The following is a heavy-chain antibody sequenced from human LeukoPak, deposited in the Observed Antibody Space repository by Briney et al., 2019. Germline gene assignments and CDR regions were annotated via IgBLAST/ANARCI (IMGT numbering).Heavy chain of an antibody. V-gene: IGHV3-23*01. CDR2: ISSSADST. J-gene: IGHJ4*02. Sequence: GGSLRLSCEASGITFSSYAMSWVRQAPGKGLAWVSVISSSADSTYYADSVKGRFTISRDNSKNTLYLQMNNLRAEDTAVYYCAKPLEKYTYGGNFDYWGQGLLVTVSS. CDR1: GITFSSYA. D-gene: IGHD4-23*01. CDR3: AKPLEKYTYGGNFDY.